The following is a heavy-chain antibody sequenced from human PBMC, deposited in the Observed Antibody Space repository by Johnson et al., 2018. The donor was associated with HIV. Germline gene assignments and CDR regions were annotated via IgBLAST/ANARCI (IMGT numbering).Heavy chain of an antibody. V-gene: IGHV3-7*05. Sequence: VQLVESGGGLVQPGGSLRLSCAASGFTFRDYWMTWVRQPPGKGLEWVANTKQAGGGSTYYADSVKARFTISRDNSKNTLYLQMKRLRAEDTAVYYCASDTRDLDAFDSWGQGTMVTVSS. CDR3: ASDTRDLDAFDS. CDR1: GFTFRDYW. CDR2: TKQAGGGST. D-gene: IGHD2-15*01. J-gene: IGHJ3*02.